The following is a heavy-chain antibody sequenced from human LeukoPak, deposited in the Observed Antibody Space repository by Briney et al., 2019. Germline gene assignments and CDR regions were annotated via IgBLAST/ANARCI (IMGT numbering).Heavy chain of an antibody. V-gene: IGHV4-4*07. J-gene: IGHJ6*03. CDR1: GGSISSYY. Sequence: SETLSLTCTVSGGSISSYYWSWIRQPAGKGLGWIGRIYNSGSTNYNPSLKSRVAMSVDTSKNQFSLKLSSVTAADTAVYYCARYFTLDYYYYMDVWGKGTTVTVSS. CDR2: IYNSGST. D-gene: IGHD3-9*01. CDR3: ARYFTLDYYYYMDV.